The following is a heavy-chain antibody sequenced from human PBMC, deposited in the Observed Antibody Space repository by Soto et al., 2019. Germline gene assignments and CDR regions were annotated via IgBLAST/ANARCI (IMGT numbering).Heavy chain of an antibody. J-gene: IGHJ4*02. CDR1: WFTLRSYR. V-gene: IGHV3-48*02. CDR3: AIGSSELDY. Sequence: PGGALKLSLATPWFTLRSYRINWVRQAPGKGLEWVSYISSSSSTIYYADSVKGRFTISRDNAKNSLYLQMNGLRDEDTAVYYCAIGSSELDYWGQGALVPVSS. D-gene: IGHD6-13*01. CDR2: ISSSSSTI.